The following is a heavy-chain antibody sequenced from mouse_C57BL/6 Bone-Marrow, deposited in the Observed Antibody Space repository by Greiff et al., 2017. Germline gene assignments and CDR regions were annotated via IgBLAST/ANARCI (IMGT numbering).Heavy chain of an antibody. J-gene: IGHJ3*01. CDR1: GYAFTNYL. Sequence: QVQLKQPGAELVRPGTSVKVSCKASGYAFTNYLIEWVKQRPGQGLEWIGVINPGSGGTNYNEKFKGKATLTADKSSSTAYMQLSSLTSEDSAVXFCTRCPWFAYWGQGTLVTVSA. V-gene: IGHV1-54*01. CDR3: TRCPWFAY. CDR2: INPGSGGT.